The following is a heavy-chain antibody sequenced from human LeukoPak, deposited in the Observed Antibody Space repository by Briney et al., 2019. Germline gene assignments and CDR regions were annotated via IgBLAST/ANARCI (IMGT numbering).Heavy chain of an antibody. V-gene: IGHV3-15*01. CDR3: SGSSWYVPGWFDP. Sequence: PGGSLRLSCAASGFTFSNAWMSWVRQAPGKGLEWVGRIKSKTDGGTTDYAAPVKGRFTISRDDSKNTLYLQVNSLKTEDTAVYYCSGSSWYVPGWFDPWGQGTLVTVSS. D-gene: IGHD6-13*01. CDR2: IKSKTDGGTT. CDR1: GFTFSNAW. J-gene: IGHJ5*02.